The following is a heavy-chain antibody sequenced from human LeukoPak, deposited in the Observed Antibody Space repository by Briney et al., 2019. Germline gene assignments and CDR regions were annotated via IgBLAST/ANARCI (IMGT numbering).Heavy chain of an antibody. CDR2: ISGSGGST. CDR1: GFTFSNYA. Sequence: GGSLRLSCAASGFTFSNYAMNWVRQAPGKGLEWVSTISGSGGSTYYADSVKGRFTISRDNSRNTLYLQVNSLRAEDTAVYYCAKSLGSVVVTANDYWGQGTLVTVSS. J-gene: IGHJ4*02. D-gene: IGHD2-21*02. V-gene: IGHV3-23*01. CDR3: AKSLGSVVVTANDY.